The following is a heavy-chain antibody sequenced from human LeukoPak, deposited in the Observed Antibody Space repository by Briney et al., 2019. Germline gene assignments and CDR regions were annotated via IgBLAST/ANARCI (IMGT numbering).Heavy chain of an antibody. CDR1: GFSFSNYV. Sequence: GGSLRLSCAASGFSFSNYVMTCVRQAPGKGLEWVSGISGSGGTTYYADSVKGRFTISRDNPKNTLYLQINSLRAEDTAVYYCAKDLRSTSSRGAIDYWGQGTLVTVSS. CDR2: ISGSGGTT. J-gene: IGHJ4*02. D-gene: IGHD6-6*01. V-gene: IGHV3-23*01. CDR3: AKDLRSTSSRGAIDY.